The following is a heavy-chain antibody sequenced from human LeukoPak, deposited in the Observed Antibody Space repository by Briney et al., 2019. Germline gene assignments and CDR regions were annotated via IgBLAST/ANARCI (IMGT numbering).Heavy chain of an antibody. D-gene: IGHD6-13*01. CDR3: ASSSWYGAFDY. V-gene: IGHV3-30*04. CDR2: ISYDGSNK. Sequence: PGRSLRLSCAASGFTFSSYAMHWVRQAPGKGLEWVAVISYDGSNKYYADSVQGRFTISRDNSKNTLYLQMNSLRAEDTAVYYCASSSWYGAFDYWGQGTLVTVSS. CDR1: GFTFSSYA. J-gene: IGHJ4*02.